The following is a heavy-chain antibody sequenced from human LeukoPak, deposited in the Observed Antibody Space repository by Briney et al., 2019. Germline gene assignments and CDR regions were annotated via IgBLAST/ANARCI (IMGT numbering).Heavy chain of an antibody. CDR3: AREIGPYGMDV. CDR1: GYTFTSYG. J-gene: IGHJ6*02. CDR2: ISAYNGNT. V-gene: IGHV1-18*01. Sequence: ASVTVSCKASGYTFTSYGISWVRQAPGQGLEWMGWISAYNGNTNYAQKLQGRVTMNTDTSTSTAYMELRSLRSDDTAVYYCAREIGPYGMDVWGQGTTVTVSS.